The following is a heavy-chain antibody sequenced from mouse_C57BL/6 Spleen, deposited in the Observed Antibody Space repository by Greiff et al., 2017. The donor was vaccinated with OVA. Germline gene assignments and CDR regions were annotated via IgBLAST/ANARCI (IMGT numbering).Heavy chain of an antibody. Sequence: QLQQSGPELVKPGASVKISCKASGYSFTGYYMNWVKQSPEKSLEWIGEINPSTGGTTYNQKFKAKATLTVDKSSSTAYMQLKSLTSEDSAVYYCARPGDAMDYWGQGTSVTVSS. CDR1: GYSFTGYY. D-gene: IGHD4-1*01. V-gene: IGHV1-42*01. CDR3: ARPGDAMDY. CDR2: INPSTGGT. J-gene: IGHJ4*01.